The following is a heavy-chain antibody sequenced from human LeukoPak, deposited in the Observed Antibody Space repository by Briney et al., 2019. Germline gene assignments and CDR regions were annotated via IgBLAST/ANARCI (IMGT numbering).Heavy chain of an antibody. D-gene: IGHD2-21*01. Sequence: PGGSLRLSCAASGFTFSSYAMSWVRQAPGKGLEWVSFISSGSRFIYYADSLEGRFTISRDNAMNSLYLQMNSLRAEDTAVYYCARDLWRGANDYWGQGTLVTVSS. V-gene: IGHV3-21*01. CDR3: ARDLWRGANDY. J-gene: IGHJ4*02. CDR2: ISSGSRFI. CDR1: GFTFSSYA.